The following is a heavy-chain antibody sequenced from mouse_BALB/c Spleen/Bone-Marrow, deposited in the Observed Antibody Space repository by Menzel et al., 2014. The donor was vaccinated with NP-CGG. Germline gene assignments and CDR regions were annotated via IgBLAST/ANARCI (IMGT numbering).Heavy chain of an antibody. V-gene: IGHV14-3*02. D-gene: IGHD2-10*02. CDR2: IDPADGNT. Sequence: LMESGAELVKPGASVTLSCTTSGFNINDTYMHWVKQWPEQGLEWIGNIDPADGNTKYEPKFQGKATITADTSSNTAYLQLSSLTSEDTAVEYCAREGYGNYVWYVSGAGTTGTISS. CDR3: AREGYGNYVWYV. J-gene: IGHJ1*01. CDR1: GFNINDTY.